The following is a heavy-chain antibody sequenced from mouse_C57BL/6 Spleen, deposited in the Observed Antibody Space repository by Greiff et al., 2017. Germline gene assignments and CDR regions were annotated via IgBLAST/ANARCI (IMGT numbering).Heavy chain of an antibody. CDR1: GYTFTSYW. J-gene: IGHJ3*01. CDR3: ATWGYYYCDGCFAY. Sequence: QVQLQQPGAELVKPGASVKMSCKASGYTFTSYWITWVKQRPGQGLEWIGDIYPGSGSTNYNEKFKSKATLTVDTSSSTAYMQLSSLTSEDSAVYYCATWGYYYCDGCFAYWGQGTLVTVSA. V-gene: IGHV1-55*01. CDR2: IYPGSGST. D-gene: IGHD2-4*01.